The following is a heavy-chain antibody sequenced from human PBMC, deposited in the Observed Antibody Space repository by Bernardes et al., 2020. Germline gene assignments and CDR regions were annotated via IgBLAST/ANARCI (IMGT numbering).Heavy chain of an antibody. Sequence: ASVKVSCKVSGYTLTALSMHWVRQAPGKGLEWMGGFDPEDGETIYAQKFQGRVTMTEDTSTDTAYMELSSLRSDDTAVYYCATTRTIQPIWYFDLWGRGTLVTVSS. J-gene: IGHJ2*01. CDR2: FDPEDGET. V-gene: IGHV1-24*01. CDR3: ATTRTIQPIWYFDL. D-gene: IGHD5-18*01. CDR1: GYTLTALS.